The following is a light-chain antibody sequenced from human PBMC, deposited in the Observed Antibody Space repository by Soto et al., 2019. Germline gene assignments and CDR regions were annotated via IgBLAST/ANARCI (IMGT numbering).Light chain of an antibody. Sequence: DIQMTQSPSTLSASVGDRVTITCRASQSTSTWLAWYQQRPGKTPKLLISEASKLESGVPSRFSGSGSGTEFTLTISSLQPDEFATYYFQQYSTYPYAFGQGTKVEIK. CDR3: QQYSTYPYA. J-gene: IGKJ1*01. CDR2: EAS. V-gene: IGKV1-5*03. CDR1: QSTSTW.